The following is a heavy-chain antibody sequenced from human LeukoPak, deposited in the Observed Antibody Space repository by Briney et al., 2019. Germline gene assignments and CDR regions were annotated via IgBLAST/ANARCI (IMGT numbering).Heavy chain of an antibody. J-gene: IGHJ4*02. CDR3: IKAVAPDY. CDR1: GFTFSGSA. V-gene: IGHV3-73*01. CDR2: IRSKANSYAT. D-gene: IGHD6-19*01. Sequence: GGSLRLSCAASGFTFSGSAMHWVRQASGKGLEWVGRIRSKANSYATAYAASVKGRFTISRDDSKNTAYLQMNSLKTEDTAVYYCIKAVAPDYWGQGTPVTVSS.